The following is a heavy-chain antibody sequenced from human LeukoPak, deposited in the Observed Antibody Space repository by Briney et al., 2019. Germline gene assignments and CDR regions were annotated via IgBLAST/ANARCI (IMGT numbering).Heavy chain of an antibody. CDR3: ARLNGDYPGHYYYYMDV. CDR1: GGSISSSNW. D-gene: IGHD4-17*01. CDR2: IYHSGST. V-gene: IGHV4-4*02. J-gene: IGHJ6*03. Sequence: SETLSLTCAVSGGSISSSNWWSWVRPPPGKGLEWIGEIYHSGSTNYNPSLKSRVTISVDTSKNQFSLKLSSVTAADTAVYYCARLNGDYPGHYYYYMDVWGKGTTVTIS.